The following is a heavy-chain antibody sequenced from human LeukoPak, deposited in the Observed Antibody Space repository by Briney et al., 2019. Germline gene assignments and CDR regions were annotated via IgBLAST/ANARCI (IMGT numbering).Heavy chain of an antibody. CDR1: GGSISSSY. CDR3: ARHFPYSPPGN. CDR2: IYYTGST. Sequence: SETLSLTCTVSGGSISSSYWSWIRQPPGKGLEWIGYIYYTGSTNYNPSLKSRVTISVDTSKYQFSLNLSSVTAADTAVYYCARHFPYSPPGNWGQGTLVTVFS. V-gene: IGHV4-59*08. J-gene: IGHJ4*02. D-gene: IGHD6-13*01.